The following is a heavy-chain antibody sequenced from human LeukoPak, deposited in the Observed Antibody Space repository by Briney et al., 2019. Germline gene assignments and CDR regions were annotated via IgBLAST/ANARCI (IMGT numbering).Heavy chain of an antibody. D-gene: IGHD6-6*01. CDR3: AKDRDSSSYGPGRGIDY. CDR1: GFTFSSYA. Sequence: PGGSLRLSCAASGFTFSSYAMSWVRQAPGKGLEWVSAISGSGGSTYYADSVKGRFTISRDNSKNTLYLQMNSLRAEDTAVYYCAKDRDSSSYGPGRGIDYWGQGTLVTVSS. J-gene: IGHJ4*02. CDR2: ISGSGGST. V-gene: IGHV3-23*01.